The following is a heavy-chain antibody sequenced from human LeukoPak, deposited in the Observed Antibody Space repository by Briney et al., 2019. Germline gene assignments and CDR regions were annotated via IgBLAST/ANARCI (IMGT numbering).Heavy chain of an antibody. CDR1: GFTFSSYA. CDR3: GRGGKVEQLVLAR. D-gene: IGHD6-13*01. Sequence: GSLRLSCAASGFTFSSYAMHWVRQAPGKGLEYVSAISSNGGSTYYANSVKGRFTISRDNAKNTLYLQMNSLRAEDTAVYYCGRGGKVEQLVLARWGQGSLVTVSS. J-gene: IGHJ4*02. V-gene: IGHV3-64*01. CDR2: ISSNGGST.